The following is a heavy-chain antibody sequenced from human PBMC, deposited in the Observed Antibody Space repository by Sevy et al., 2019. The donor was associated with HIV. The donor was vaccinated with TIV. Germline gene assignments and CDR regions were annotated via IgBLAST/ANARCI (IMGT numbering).Heavy chain of an antibody. D-gene: IGHD3-22*01. CDR3: AKDPYYYDSSGYYYDY. J-gene: IGHJ4*02. CDR1: GFIFSTYS. CDR2: ISYDGSNK. Sequence: GGSLRLSCAASGFIFSTYSMNWVRQAPGKGLEWVAVISYDGSNKYYADSVKGRFTISRDNSKNTLYLQMNSLRAEDTAVYYCAKDPYYYDSSGYYYDYWGQGTLVTVSS. V-gene: IGHV3-30*18.